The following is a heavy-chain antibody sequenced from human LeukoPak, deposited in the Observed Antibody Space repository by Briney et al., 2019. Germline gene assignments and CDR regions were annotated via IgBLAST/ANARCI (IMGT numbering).Heavy chain of an antibody. CDR2: INPSGGST. CDR1: GYTFTSNY. D-gene: IGHD6-6*01. J-gene: IGHJ6*02. CDR3: ARDPYSGWQLDEFHYYGMDV. Sequence: ASVKVSCKASGYTFTSNYIHWVRQAPGQGPEWMGLINPSGGSTSYAQKFQGRVTMTRDMSTNTVYMDLSSLRSDDTAVYYCARDPYSGWQLDEFHYYGMDVWGQGTTVIVSS. V-gene: IGHV1-46*01.